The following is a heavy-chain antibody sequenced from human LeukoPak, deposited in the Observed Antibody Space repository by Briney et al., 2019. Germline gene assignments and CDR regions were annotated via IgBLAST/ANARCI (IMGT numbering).Heavy chain of an antibody. Sequence: ASVKVSCKASRYTFTSYDINWVRQATGQGLEWMGWMNPNSGNTGYAQKFQGRVTMTRNTSIRTAYMELSSLRSEDTAVYYCARADTIFGSNEFDYWGQGTLVTVSS. V-gene: IGHV1-8*01. CDR3: ARADTIFGSNEFDY. J-gene: IGHJ4*02. CDR2: MNPNSGNT. D-gene: IGHD3-3*01. CDR1: RYTFTSYD.